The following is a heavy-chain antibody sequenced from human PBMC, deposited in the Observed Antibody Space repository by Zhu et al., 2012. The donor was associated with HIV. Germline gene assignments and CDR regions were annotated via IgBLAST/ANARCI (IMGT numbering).Heavy chain of an antibody. CDR2: ITRTRGA. V-gene: IGHV4-34*01. Sequence: QVQLQQWGSGLLKPSETLSLTCAVYGGSLSNYCWSWIRQAPEKGLEWIGEITRTRGANYDPSLESRVTMSLDTSKNQFSLKLTSVTAADTAVYYCARVGPFGPKYTFGYTRYYMDVWGKGTTVTVS. J-gene: IGHJ6*03. CDR1: GGSLSNYC. CDR3: ARVGPFGPKYTFGYTRYYMDV. D-gene: IGHD3-16*02.